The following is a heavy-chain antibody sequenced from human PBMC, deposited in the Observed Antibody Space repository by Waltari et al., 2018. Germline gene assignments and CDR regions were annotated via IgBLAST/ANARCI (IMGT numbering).Heavy chain of an antibody. CDR1: GVSVSSKTAA. CDR2: TYYRSRWYN. J-gene: IGHJ4*02. Sequence: QVQLQQSGPGLVKPSQTLSLTCAISGVSVSSKTAAWNWIRQSPSRGLEWLGRTYYRSRWYNNYAVSVKSRITINQDTSKNQFSLQLSSVTPEDTAVYYCARDPPDGYTYFDYWGQGTLVTVSS. CDR3: ARDPPDGYTYFDY. V-gene: IGHV6-1*01. D-gene: IGHD3-16*01.